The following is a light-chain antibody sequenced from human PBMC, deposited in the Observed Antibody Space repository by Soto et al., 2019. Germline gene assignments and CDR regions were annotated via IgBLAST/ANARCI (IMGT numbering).Light chain of an antibody. CDR2: DVS. V-gene: IGLV2-14*01. CDR3: SSYTSNSTRV. Sequence: QSALTQPASVSGSPGQSITISCTGTSSDVGGYNYVSWYQQHPGKAPKLMIYDVSTPPSGVTNRFSGSKSGNTVSLTISGHQAEDDAYYYCSSYTSNSTRVFGGGSKLTV. J-gene: IGLJ2*01. CDR1: SSDVGGYNY.